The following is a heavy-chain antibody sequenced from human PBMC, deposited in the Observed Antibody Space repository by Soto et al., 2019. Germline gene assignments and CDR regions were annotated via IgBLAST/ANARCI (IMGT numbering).Heavy chain of an antibody. CDR1: GGTFSSYT. CDR3: ARDVAAAGTSPPYNWFDP. J-gene: IGHJ5*02. Sequence: ASVKVSCKASGGTFSSYTISWVRQAPGQGLEWMGRIIPILGIANYAQKFQGRVTITADKSTSTAYMELSSLRSEDTAVYYCARDVAAAGTSPPYNWFDPWGQGTLVTVSS. D-gene: IGHD6-13*01. V-gene: IGHV1-69*04. CDR2: IIPILGIA.